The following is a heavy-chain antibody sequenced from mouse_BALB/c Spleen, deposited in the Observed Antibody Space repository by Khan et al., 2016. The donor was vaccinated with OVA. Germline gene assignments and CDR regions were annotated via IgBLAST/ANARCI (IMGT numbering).Heavy chain of an antibody. V-gene: IGHV1-4*01. CDR1: GYTFSSHT. CDR3: ARRTTEYALDC. Sequence: QVQLKQSGAELARPGASVKMSCKASGYTFSSHTMHWVKQRPGQGLEWIGYINPRSGYTQYNQKFNDKATLTADISSSTAYMQLSSLTSEDSAVYYCARRTTEYALDCRGQGTSVTVSS. J-gene: IGHJ4*01. D-gene: IGHD2-14*01. CDR2: INPRSGYT.